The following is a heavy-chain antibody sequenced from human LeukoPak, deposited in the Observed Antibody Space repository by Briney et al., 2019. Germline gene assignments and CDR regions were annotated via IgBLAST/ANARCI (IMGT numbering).Heavy chain of an antibody. CDR3: ARGAKYSSY. CDR1: GFTFRSYN. D-gene: IGHD4-11*01. CDR2: ISGSSSYI. J-gene: IGHJ4*02. V-gene: IGHV3-21*01. Sequence: PGGSLRLSCEASGFTFRSYNMNWVRQAPGKGLEWVSSISGSSSYIYYADSVKSRFTISRDNAKNSLYLQMNSLRAEDTAVYYCARGAKYSSYWGQGTLVTVSS.